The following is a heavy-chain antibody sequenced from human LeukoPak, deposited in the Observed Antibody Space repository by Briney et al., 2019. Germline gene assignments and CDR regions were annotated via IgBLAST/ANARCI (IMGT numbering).Heavy chain of an antibody. J-gene: IGHJ4*02. D-gene: IGHD6-19*01. CDR1: GFTFSSYA. CDR3: AKDKYSSGPRGPYYFDY. CDR2: ISGSGGST. V-gene: IGHV3-23*01. Sequence: PGGSLRLSCAASGFTFSSYAMSWVRQAPGKGLEWVSAISGSGGSTYYADSVKGRFTISRDNSKNTLYLQMNSLRAEDTAVYYCAKDKYSSGPRGPYYFDYWGQGTLVTVSS.